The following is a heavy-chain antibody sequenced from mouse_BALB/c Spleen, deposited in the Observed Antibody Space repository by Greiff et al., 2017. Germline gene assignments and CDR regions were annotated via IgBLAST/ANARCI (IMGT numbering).Heavy chain of an antibody. D-gene: IGHD2-1*01. Sequence: EVKLVESGGGLVQPGGSLKLSCAASGFTFSSYTMSWVRQTPEKRLEWVAYISNGGGSTYYPDTVKGRFTISRDNAKNTLYLQMSSLKSEDTAMYYCAREDGNPFAYWGQGTLVTVSA. CDR2: ISNGGGST. CDR1: GFTFSSYT. CDR3: AREDGNPFAY. J-gene: IGHJ3*01. V-gene: IGHV5-12-2*01.